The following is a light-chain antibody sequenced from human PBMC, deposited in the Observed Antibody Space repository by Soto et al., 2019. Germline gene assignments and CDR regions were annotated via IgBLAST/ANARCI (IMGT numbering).Light chain of an antibody. CDR3: QQYGSSPRT. V-gene: IGKV3-20*01. J-gene: IGKJ4*01. Sequence: EIVLTPSPGTLSLSPGERANLSCRASQSVSSSYLAWYQQKPGQAPRLLIYGASSRATGIPDRFSGSGSGTDFTLTISRLEPEDFAVYYCQQYGSSPRTFGGETKVDIK. CDR2: GAS. CDR1: QSVSSSY.